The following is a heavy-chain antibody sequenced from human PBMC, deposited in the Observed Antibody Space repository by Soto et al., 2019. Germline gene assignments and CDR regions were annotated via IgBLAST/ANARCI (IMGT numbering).Heavy chain of an antibody. CDR1: GGSISSGGYY. CDR3: ARDLGAGYSSGWEGWFAP. Sequence: QVQLQESGPGLVKPSQTLSLTCTVSGGSISSGGYYWSWIRQHPGKGLEWIGYIYYSGSTYYNPSLKSRVTTSVDTSKNQFSLKLSSVTAADTAVYYCARDLGAGYSSGWEGWFAPWGQGTLVTVSS. J-gene: IGHJ5*02. V-gene: IGHV4-31*03. D-gene: IGHD6-19*01. CDR2: IYYSGST.